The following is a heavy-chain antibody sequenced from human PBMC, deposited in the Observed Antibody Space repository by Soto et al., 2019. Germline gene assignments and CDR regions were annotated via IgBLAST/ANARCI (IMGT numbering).Heavy chain of an antibody. CDR2: INAGNGNT. CDR3: ASSYINSGLSDYYYYGRDV. D-gene: IGHD4-4*01. J-gene: IGHJ6*02. Sequence: QVQLVQSGAEVKKPGASVKVSCKASGYTFTSYAMHWVRQAPGQRLEWMGWINAGNGNTKYSQKFQGRITITRDTFSSTAYMQLSSLRSEDTAVYYCASSYINSGLSDYYYYGRDVWGQGTTVTVSS. CDR1: GYTFTSYA. V-gene: IGHV1-3*01.